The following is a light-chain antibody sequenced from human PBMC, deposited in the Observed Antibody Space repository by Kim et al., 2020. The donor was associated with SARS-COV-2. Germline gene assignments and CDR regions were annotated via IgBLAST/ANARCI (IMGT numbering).Light chain of an antibody. CDR2: STS. CDR3: QQYTTYPLT. CDR1: QDISGW. V-gene: IGKV1D-16*01. J-gene: IGKJ4*01. Sequence: TSVGDRVTITCRASQDISGWLAWYQQKPEKAPKSLIYSTSTLQSGVPSRFSGSRSGTDFTLTITNLQPEDFATYYCQQYTTYPLTFGGGTKVDIK.